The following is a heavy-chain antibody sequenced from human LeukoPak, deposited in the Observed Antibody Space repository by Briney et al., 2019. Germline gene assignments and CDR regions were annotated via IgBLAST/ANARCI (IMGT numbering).Heavy chain of an antibody. J-gene: IGHJ4*02. CDR2: IWHDGSEE. V-gene: IGHV3-33*01. CDR1: AFTFSHFG. D-gene: IGHD3-22*01. CDR3: ARDDDTSGHYSYFGY. Sequence: PGRSLRLSCAGSAFTFSHFGINWVRQAPGKGLEWVSGIWHDGSEEYYAESVKGRFTVSRDNSKKTVYLQMNSLRAEDTAVYYCARDDDTSGHYSYFGYWGQGTLVTVSS.